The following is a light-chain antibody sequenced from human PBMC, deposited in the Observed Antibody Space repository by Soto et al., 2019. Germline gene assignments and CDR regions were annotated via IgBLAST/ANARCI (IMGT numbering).Light chain of an antibody. CDR1: QSVLYSSNNKNY. V-gene: IGKV4-1*01. J-gene: IGKJ1*01. CDR2: WAS. CDR3: QQYYYSGT. Sequence: ILMNQSPASLSVSLGERDTINCKSSQSVLYSSNNKNYLSWYQQKPGQPPKLLNYWASTRESGVPDRFSGSCSGTDFTLTISILHAEDVAVYYCQQYYYSGTFGQGTKVDIK.